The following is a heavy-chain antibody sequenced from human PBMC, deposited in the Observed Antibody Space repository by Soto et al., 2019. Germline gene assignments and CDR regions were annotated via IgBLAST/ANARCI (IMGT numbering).Heavy chain of an antibody. Sequence: SETLSLTCAVYGGSFSGYYWSWIRQPPGKGLEWIGEINHSGSTNYNPSLKSRVTISVDTSKNQFSLKLSSVTAADTAVYYCARVRVVVPAARRYMDVWGKGTTVTVSS. CDR3: ARVRVVVPAARRYMDV. J-gene: IGHJ6*03. CDR1: GGSFSGYY. D-gene: IGHD2-2*01. V-gene: IGHV4-34*01. CDR2: INHSGST.